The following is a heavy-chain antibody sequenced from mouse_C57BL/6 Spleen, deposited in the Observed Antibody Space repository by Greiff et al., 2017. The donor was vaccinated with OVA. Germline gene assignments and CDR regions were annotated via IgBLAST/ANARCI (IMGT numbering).Heavy chain of an antibody. CDR2: ISSGGDYI. CDR3: TRRGSPPGAMDY. CDR1: GFTFSSYA. J-gene: IGHJ4*01. V-gene: IGHV5-9-1*02. Sequence: EVQLVESGEGLVKPGGSLKLSCAASGFTFSSYAMSWVRQTPEKRLEWVAYISSGGDYIYYADTVKGRFTISRDNARNTLYLQMSSLKSEDTAMYYCTRRGSPPGAMDYWGQGTSVTVSS.